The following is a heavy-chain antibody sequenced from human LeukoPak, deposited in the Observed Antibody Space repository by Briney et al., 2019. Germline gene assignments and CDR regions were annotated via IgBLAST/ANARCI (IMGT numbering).Heavy chain of an antibody. CDR1: GFTFNSYE. D-gene: IGHD4-17*01. J-gene: IGHJ4*02. V-gene: IGHV3-48*03. Sequence: GGSLRLSCAAAGFTFNSYEMNWVRQAPGKGLEWVSYISSSGSTTYYADSVKGRFTISRDNAKNSLYLQMNSLSAEDTAVYYCARDRYYGDHTQVAYWGQGTLVTVSS. CDR3: ARDRYYGDHTQVAY. CDR2: ISSSGSTT.